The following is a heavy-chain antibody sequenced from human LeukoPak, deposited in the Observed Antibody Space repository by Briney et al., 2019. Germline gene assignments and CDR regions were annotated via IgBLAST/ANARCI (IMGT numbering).Heavy chain of an antibody. CDR2: ISSTSSYI. V-gene: IGHV3-21*01. CDR1: GFTCSTYW. D-gene: IGHD2-8*01. CDR3: ARGYCTNGVCYYGMDV. J-gene: IGHJ6*02. Sequence: TGGSLRLSCSASGFTCSTYWRSWVRQAPGKGLEWVSSISSTSSYIYYADSVKGRFTISRDNAKKSLNLQMNSLRVEDTAVYYCARGYCTNGVCYYGMDVWGQGTTVTVSS.